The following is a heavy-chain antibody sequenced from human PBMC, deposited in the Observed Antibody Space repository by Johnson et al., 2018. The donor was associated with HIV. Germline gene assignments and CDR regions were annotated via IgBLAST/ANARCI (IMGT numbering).Heavy chain of an antibody. J-gene: IGHJ3*02. Sequence: VQLVESGGGLVQPGGSLRLSCAASGFTFSSYWMSWVRQAPGKGLEWVANIKQDGSEKYYVDSVKGRFTISRDNAKNSLYLQMNSLRAEDTAVYYCASRSTSMTDAFDIWGPGTMVTVSS. CDR2: IKQDGSEK. D-gene: IGHD2-2*01. V-gene: IGHV3-7*01. CDR3: ASRSTSMTDAFDI. CDR1: GFTFSSYW.